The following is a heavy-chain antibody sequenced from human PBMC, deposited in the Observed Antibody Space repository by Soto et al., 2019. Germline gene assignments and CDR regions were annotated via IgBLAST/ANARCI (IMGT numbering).Heavy chain of an antibody. CDR3: AKDFFGSSTEYHQNYYYGMDV. V-gene: IGHV3-30*18. J-gene: IGHJ6*02. D-gene: IGHD2-2*01. CDR1: GFTFGTYG. Sequence: QVQLVESGGGVVQPGESLRLSCTAAGFTFGTYGMHWVRQAPGKGLKWVAVISYDGSTTSYADSMKGRFTIARDNSKNTLYLEMNSLTAEDTAVYYCAKDFFGSSTEYHQNYYYGMDVWGQGTTVTVSS. CDR2: ISYDGSTT.